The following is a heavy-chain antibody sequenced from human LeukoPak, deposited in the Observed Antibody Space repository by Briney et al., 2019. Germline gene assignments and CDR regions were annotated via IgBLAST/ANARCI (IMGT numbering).Heavy chain of an antibody. CDR3: AKRPRPWGVGGQPFDP. V-gene: IGHV3-23*01. Sequence: PGGSLRLSCAASGFTFSSYGMSWVRQAPGKGLEWVSAISGSGGSTYYADSVKGRFTISRDNSKNTLYLQMNSLRAEDTAVYYCAKRPRPWGVGGQPFDPWGQGTLVTVSS. CDR1: GFTFSSYG. J-gene: IGHJ5*02. D-gene: IGHD3-16*01. CDR2: ISGSGGST.